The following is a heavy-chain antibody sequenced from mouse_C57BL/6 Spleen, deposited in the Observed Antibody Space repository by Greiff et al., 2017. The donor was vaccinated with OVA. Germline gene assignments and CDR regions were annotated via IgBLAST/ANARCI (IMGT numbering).Heavy chain of an antibody. CDR3: ARRGYYYAMDY. V-gene: IGHV5-6*01. J-gene: IGHJ4*01. Sequence: EVQRVESGGDLVKPGGSLKLSCAASGFTFSRYGMSWVRQTPDKRLEWVATISSGGSYTYYPDSVKGRFTISRDNAKNTLYLQMSSLKSEDTAMYYCARRGYYYAMDYWGQGTSVTVSS. CDR2: ISSGGSYT. CDR1: GFTFSRYG.